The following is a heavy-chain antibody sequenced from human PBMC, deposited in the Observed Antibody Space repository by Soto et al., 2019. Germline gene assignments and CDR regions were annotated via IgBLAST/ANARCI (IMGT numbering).Heavy chain of an antibody. D-gene: IGHD6-13*01. J-gene: IGHJ4*01. V-gene: IGHV1-3*01. CDR1: GYTFTAYG. CDR2: INAGNGDT. Sequence: ASVKVSCKASGYTFTAYGVHWVRQVPGQRLEWMGWINAGNGDTRYSQRFQGRVTITRDTSASTVYMELSSLRSEDTAVYYCAREGYSSSVDYWGQGTLVTVSS. CDR3: AREGYSSSVDY.